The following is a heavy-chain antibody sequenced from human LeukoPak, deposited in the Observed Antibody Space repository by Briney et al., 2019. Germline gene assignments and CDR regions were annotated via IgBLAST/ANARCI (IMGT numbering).Heavy chain of an antibody. J-gene: IGHJ4*02. CDR2: ISSSGSTI. CDR1: GFTFSSYE. Sequence: PGGSLRLSCAASGFTFSSYEMNWVRQAPGKGLEWVSYISSSGSTIYYADSVKGRFTISRDNAKNSLYLQMNSLRAEDTAFYYCASFWSGYYRIDYWGQGTLVTVSS. V-gene: IGHV3-48*03. CDR3: ASFWSGYYRIDY. D-gene: IGHD3-3*01.